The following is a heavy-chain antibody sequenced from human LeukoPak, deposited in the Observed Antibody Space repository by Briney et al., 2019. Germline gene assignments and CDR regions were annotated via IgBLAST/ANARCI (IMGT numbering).Heavy chain of an antibody. CDR2: IYTSGST. Sequence: PSETLSLTCTVSGGSISSYYWSWIRQPAGTGLEWIGRIYTSGSTNYNPSLKSRVTISVDTSKNQFSLKLSSVTAADTAVYYCARGLRYYDSSGYYYFDYWGQGTLVTVSS. V-gene: IGHV4-4*07. CDR3: ARGLRYYDSSGYYYFDY. CDR1: GGSISSYY. D-gene: IGHD3-22*01. J-gene: IGHJ4*02.